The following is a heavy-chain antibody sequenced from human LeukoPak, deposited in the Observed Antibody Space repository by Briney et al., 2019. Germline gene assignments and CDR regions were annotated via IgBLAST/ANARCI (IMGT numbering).Heavy chain of an antibody. CDR2: ISYNGGSK. J-gene: IGHJ6*02. CDR3: AKASELGDFPNYFYYGMDV. V-gene: IGHV3-23*01. D-gene: IGHD1-14*01. Sequence: GGSLRLSCAASGFTFNRYAMSWVRQAPGNGLEWVSGISYNGGSKFYADSVKGRFIISRDNSKNTLFLQLNSLRAEDTGVYYCAKASELGDFPNYFYYGMDVWGQGTTVTVSS. CDR1: GFTFNRYA.